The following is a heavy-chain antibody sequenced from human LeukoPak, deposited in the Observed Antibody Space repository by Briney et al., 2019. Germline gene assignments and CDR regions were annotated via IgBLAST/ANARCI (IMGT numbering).Heavy chain of an antibody. J-gene: IGHJ4*02. V-gene: IGHV3-11*04. CDR2: ISSSGSTI. Sequence: GGSLRLSCAASGFTFSDYYMSWIRQAPGKGLEWVSYISSSGSTIYYADSVKGRFTISRDNAKNSLYLQMNSLRAEDTAVYYCARDLGGYSLITMIAHQYYFDYWGQGTLVTVSS. D-gene: IGHD3-22*01. CDR1: GFTFSDYY. CDR3: ARDLGGYSLITMIAHQYYFDY.